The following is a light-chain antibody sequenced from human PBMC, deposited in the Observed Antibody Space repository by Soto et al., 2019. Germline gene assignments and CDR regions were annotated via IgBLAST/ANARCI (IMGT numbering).Light chain of an antibody. V-gene: IGLV2-14*02. CDR1: SSDVGSYNL. Sequence: QSVLTQPASVSGSPGQSITISCTGTSSDVGSYNLVSWYQQHPGKAPKLMIYEVSKRPSGVSDRFSGSKSGNTASLTVSGLQAEDEADYYCSSYAGSNILYVFGTGTKVTVL. CDR2: EVS. CDR3: SSYAGSNILYV. J-gene: IGLJ1*01.